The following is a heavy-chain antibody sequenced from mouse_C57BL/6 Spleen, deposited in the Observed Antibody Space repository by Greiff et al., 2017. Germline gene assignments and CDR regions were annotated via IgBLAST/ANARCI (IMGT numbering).Heavy chain of an antibody. CDR1: GYAFSSSW. CDR3: AGYSIEDS. Sequence: QVQLQQSGPELVKPGASVKISCKASGYAFSSSWMNWVKQRPGKGLEWIGRIYPGDGDTNYNGKFKGKATLTADKSSSTAYMQLSSLTSEDSAVYFCAGYSIEDSWGQSTTLSVSS. J-gene: IGHJ2*01. V-gene: IGHV1-82*01. D-gene: IGHD2-14*01. CDR2: IYPGDGDT.